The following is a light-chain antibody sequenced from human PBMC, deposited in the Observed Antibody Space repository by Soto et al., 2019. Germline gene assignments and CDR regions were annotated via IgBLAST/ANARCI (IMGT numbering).Light chain of an antibody. CDR3: NSHTSGDFRV. CDR2: EAT. J-gene: IGLJ1*01. CDR1: SSEDGGHHL. Sequence: QSALTQPRSVSGSPGQSVTISCTGSSSEDGGHHLVSWYQQHPGKAPELIIYEATKRPSGVPDRFSASKSGNTASLTISGLQAEDEADYYCNSHTSGDFRVFGTGTKLTVL. V-gene: IGLV2-11*01.